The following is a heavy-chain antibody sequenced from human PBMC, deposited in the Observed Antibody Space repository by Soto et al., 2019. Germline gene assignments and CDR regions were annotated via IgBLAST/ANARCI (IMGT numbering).Heavy chain of an antibody. CDR2: ISSSSSTI. Sequence: EVQLVESGGGLVQPGGSLRLSCAASGFTFSSYSMNWVRQAPGKGLEWVSYISSSSSTIYYAASVKGRFTISRDNAKTSLYLQMTSLRAEDTAVYYCARDDAAVWFDPWGQGTLVTVSS. J-gene: IGHJ5*02. CDR1: GFTFSSYS. CDR3: ARDDAAVWFDP. V-gene: IGHV3-48*01. D-gene: IGHD4-17*01.